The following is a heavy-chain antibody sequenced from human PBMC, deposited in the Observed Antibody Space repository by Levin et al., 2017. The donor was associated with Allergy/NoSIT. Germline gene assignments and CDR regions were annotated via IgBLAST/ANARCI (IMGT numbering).Heavy chain of an antibody. J-gene: IGHJ4*02. CDR1: GFTFSSYA. CDR2: ISGSGGST. Sequence: PGGSLRLSCAASGFTFSSYAMSWVRQAPGKGLEWVSAISGSGGSTYYADSVKGRFTISRDNSKNTLYLQMNSLRAEDTAVYYCAKPRRVQGVSEPVDYWGQGTLVTVSS. CDR3: AKPRRVQGVSEPVDY. V-gene: IGHV3-23*01. D-gene: IGHD3-10*01.